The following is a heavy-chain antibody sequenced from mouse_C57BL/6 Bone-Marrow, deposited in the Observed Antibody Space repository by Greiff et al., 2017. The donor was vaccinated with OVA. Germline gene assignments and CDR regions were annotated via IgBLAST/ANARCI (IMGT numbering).Heavy chain of an antibody. V-gene: IGHV5-6*01. D-gene: IGHD1-1*01. CDR2: ISSGGSYT. CDR3: ARQRGHPSYYGSTYFDD. Sequence: EVMLVESGGDLVKPGGSLKLSCAASGFTFSSYGMSWVRQTPDKRLEWVATISSGGSYTYYPDSVKGRFTISRDNAKNTLYLQMSSLKSEDTAMYDCARQRGHPSYYGSTYFDDWGQGTTLTVSS. CDR1: GFTFSSYG. J-gene: IGHJ2*01.